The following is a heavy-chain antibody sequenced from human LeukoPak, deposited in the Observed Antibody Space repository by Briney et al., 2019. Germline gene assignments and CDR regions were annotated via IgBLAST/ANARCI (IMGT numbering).Heavy chain of an antibody. CDR2: ISGSGGST. CDR1: GFTFSSYA. Sequence: GGSLRLSCAASGFTFSSYAMSWVRQAPGKGLEWVSAISGSGGSTYYADSVKGRFTISRDNSKNSLYLQMNSLRAEDTAVYYCAKAYCGGDCYSNYYYYMDVWGKGTTVTVSS. D-gene: IGHD2-21*01. CDR3: AKAYCGGDCYSNYYYYMDV. V-gene: IGHV3-23*01. J-gene: IGHJ6*03.